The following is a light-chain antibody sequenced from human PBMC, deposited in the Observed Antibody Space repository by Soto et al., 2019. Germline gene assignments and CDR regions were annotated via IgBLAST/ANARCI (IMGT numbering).Light chain of an antibody. CDR3: CSYAGSSTYV. CDR1: SSDVGSYNL. J-gene: IGLJ1*01. Sequence: QSALTQPASVSRSPGQSITISCTGTSSDVGSYNLVSWYQQHPGKAPKLMIYEGSKRPSGVSNRFSGSKSGNTASLTISGLHAEDEADYYCCSYAGSSTYVFGTGTKLTVL. CDR2: EGS. V-gene: IGLV2-23*01.